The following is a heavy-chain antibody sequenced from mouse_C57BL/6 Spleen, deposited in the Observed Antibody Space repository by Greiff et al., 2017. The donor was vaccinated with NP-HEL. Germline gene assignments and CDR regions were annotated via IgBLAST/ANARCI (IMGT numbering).Heavy chain of an antibody. CDR1: GYAFSSSW. CDR2: IYPGDGDT. D-gene: IGHD1-1*01. V-gene: IGHV1-82*01. CDR3: ARDPYYFY. Sequence: VKLMESGPELVKPGASVTISCKASGYAFSSSWMNWVKQRPGKGLEWIGRIYPGDGDTNYNGKFKGKATLTADKSSSTAYMQLSSLTSEDSAVYFCARDPYYFYWGQGTTLTVSS. J-gene: IGHJ2*01.